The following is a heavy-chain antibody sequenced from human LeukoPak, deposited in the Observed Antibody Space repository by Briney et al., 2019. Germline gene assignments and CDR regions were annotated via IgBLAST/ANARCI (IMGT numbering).Heavy chain of an antibody. D-gene: IGHD1-26*01. J-gene: IGHJ3*02. CDR3: ARDRRRDRLHAFDI. CDR2: IYSSGST. CDR1: GGSINNYF. Sequence: SETLSLICTFSGGSINNYFWTWIRQPPGQGLEWIGNIYSSGSTNYSPTLKSRVTISVDTSKNQFSLKLRSVTAADTAVYYCARDRRRDRLHAFDIWGQGTMVTVSS. V-gene: IGHV4-4*08.